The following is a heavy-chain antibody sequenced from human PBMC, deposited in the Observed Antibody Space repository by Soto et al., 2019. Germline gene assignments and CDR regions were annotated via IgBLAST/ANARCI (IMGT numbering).Heavy chain of an antibody. D-gene: IGHD6-19*01. J-gene: IGHJ1*01. CDR1: GFTFIDYT. V-gene: IGHV3-21*01. CDR3: ARAYTTGWYEDFQH. Sequence: PGGSLRLSCAASGFTFIDYTMNWVRQAPGKGLEWVSSISASSSYIYYADSVKGRFTISRDNAKNSLYLEMNSLRAEDTAVYYCARAYTTGWYEDFQHWGQGTLVTVSS. CDR2: ISASSSYI.